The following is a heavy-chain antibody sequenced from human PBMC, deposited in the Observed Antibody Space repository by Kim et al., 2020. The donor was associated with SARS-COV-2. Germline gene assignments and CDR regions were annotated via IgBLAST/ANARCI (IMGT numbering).Heavy chain of an antibody. J-gene: IGHJ4*02. D-gene: IGHD5-12*01. Sequence: YSPSFQGQVTVSADKSISTAYLQWSSLKASDTAMYYCASFGYSGYDYLDYWGQGTLVTVSS. CDR3: ASFGYSGYDYLDY. V-gene: IGHV5-51*01.